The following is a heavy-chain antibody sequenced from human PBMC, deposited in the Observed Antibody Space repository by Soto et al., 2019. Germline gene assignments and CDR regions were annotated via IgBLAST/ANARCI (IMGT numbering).Heavy chain of an antibody. D-gene: IGHD5-12*01. CDR1: GGSISSGGYY. CDR3: AASCVACGGFNYYGMDV. V-gene: IGHV4-31*03. Sequence: PSETLSLTCTVSGGSISSGGYYWSWIRQHPGKGLEWIGYIYYSGSTYYNPSLKSRVTISVDTSKNQFSLKLSSVTAAVTAVYYCAASCVACGGFNYYGMDVWGQGTTVTVSS. J-gene: IGHJ6*02. CDR2: IYYSGST.